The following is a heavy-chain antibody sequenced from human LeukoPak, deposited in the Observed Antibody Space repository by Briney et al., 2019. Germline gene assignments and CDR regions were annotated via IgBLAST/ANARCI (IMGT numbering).Heavy chain of an antibody. J-gene: IGHJ5*02. CDR1: GGSFSGYY. CDR2: INHSGST. V-gene: IGHV4-34*01. D-gene: IGHD2/OR15-2a*01. CDR3: ARGGLSGVGP. Sequence: SETLSLTCAVYGGSFSGYYWSWIRQPPGKGLEWIGEINHSGSTNYNPSLKSRVTISVDTSKNQFSLKLSSVAAADTAVYYCARGGLSGVGPWGQGTLVTVSS.